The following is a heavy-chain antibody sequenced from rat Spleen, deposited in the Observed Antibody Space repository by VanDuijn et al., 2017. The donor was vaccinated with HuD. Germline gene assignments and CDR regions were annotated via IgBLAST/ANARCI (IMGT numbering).Heavy chain of an antibody. CDR3: ATNYYSSFGFAY. J-gene: IGHJ3*01. CDR1: GFTFSNYG. Sequence: EVQLVESGGGLGQPGRSLKLSCAASGFTFSNYGMAWVRQAPTKGLEWVASITDGGGNTFYPDSVRGRFTISRDNAKSTLYLQMNSLRSEDTATYYCATNYYSSFGFAYWGQGTLVTVSS. CDR2: ITDGGGNT. D-gene: IGHD1-2*01. V-gene: IGHV5S13*01.